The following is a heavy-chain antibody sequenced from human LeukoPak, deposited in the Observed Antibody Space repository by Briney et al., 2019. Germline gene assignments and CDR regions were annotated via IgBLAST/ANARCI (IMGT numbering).Heavy chain of an antibody. Sequence: TGGSPRLSCAASGFTFSSYSMNWVRQAPGKGLEWVSYISSSSSTIYYADSVKGRFTISRDNAKNSLYLQMNSLRAEDTAVDYCARGVYYDSSGLSDYWGQGTLVTVSS. CDR1: GFTFSSYS. J-gene: IGHJ4*02. D-gene: IGHD3-22*01. CDR3: ARGVYYDSSGLSDY. V-gene: IGHV3-48*01. CDR2: ISSSSSTI.